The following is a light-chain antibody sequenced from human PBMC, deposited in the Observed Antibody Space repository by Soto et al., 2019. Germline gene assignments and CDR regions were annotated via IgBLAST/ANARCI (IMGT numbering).Light chain of an antibody. Sequence: DIQMTQSPSSLSASVGDRVTITGRASQSISSYLNWYQQKPGKAPKLLIYAASSLQSGVPSRFSGSGSGTDFTLTISRLEPEDFAVYYCQQYGSSPPITFGQGTRLEI. CDR3: QQYGSSPPIT. V-gene: IGKV1-39*01. CDR2: AAS. J-gene: IGKJ5*01. CDR1: QSISSY.